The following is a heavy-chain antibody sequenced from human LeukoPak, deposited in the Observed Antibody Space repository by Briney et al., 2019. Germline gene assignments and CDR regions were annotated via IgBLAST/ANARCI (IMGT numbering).Heavy chain of an antibody. CDR2: IYYSGST. CDR3: ALWLQLMDAFDI. V-gene: IGHV4-39*01. D-gene: IGHD5-24*01. CDR1: GGSISSSSYY. J-gene: IGHJ3*02. Sequence: PSETLSLTCTVSGGSISSSSYYWGWIRRPPGKGLEWIGSIYYSGSTYYNPSLKSRVTISVDTSKNQFSLKLSSVTAADTAVYYCALWLQLMDAFDIWGQGTMVTVSS.